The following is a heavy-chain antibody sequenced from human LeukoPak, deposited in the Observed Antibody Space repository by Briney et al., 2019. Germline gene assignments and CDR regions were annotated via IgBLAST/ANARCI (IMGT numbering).Heavy chain of an antibody. J-gene: IGHJ4*02. CDR3: AKVGIEQWLTQGQFFDY. Sequence: GFLSPSCAASGFTFSTYGMSWVRQAPGKGREWVSRISSNGDSTNYADSVKGRFTISRDNSKNTLYLQMNSLRAEDTAVYYCAKVGIEQWLTQGQFFDYWGQGTLVTVPS. D-gene: IGHD6-19*01. V-gene: IGHV3-23*01. CDR2: ISSNGDST. CDR1: GFTFSTYG.